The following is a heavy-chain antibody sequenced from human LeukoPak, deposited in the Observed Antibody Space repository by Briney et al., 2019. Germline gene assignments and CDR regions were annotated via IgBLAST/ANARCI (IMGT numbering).Heavy chain of an antibody. Sequence: GESLKISCKGSGYSFTSYWTGWVRQMPGKGLEWMGIIYPGDSDTRYSPSFQGQVTISADKSISTAYLQWSSLKASDTAMYYCARRNSKAVYGMDVWGQGTTVTVSS. CDR1: GYSFTSYW. J-gene: IGHJ6*02. D-gene: IGHD6-13*01. CDR2: IYPGDSDT. V-gene: IGHV5-51*01. CDR3: ARRNSKAVYGMDV.